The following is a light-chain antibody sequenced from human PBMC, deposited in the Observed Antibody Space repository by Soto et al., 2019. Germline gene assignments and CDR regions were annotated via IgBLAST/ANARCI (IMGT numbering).Light chain of an antibody. V-gene: IGLV2-8*01. J-gene: IGLJ3*02. Sequence: SLTPPPLAVWASGTAVTLSFPGTSSGVGGYNFFYLYQQQPGKAPQLMIYEVSKRATGVPDRFACSKSGNTASLTTSGLPAEDEAYYCCSYYTGSNSWVFGGGTKLTVL. CDR2: EVS. CDR3: SYYTGSNSWV. CDR1: SSGVGGYNF.